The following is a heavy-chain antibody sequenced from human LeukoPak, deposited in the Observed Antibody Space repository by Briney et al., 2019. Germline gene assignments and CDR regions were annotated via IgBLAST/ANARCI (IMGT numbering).Heavy chain of an antibody. Sequence: ASVKVSCKASGYTFTAYHMHWVRQTPGQGLEWVGVINPIRGDTSYAPKLQARVTLSSDMPTSTVYMELSSLRSEDTAVYYCARAATSFGVTFPASWGQGTLVTVSP. CDR3: ARAATSFGVTFPAS. CDR1: GYTFTAYH. CDR2: INPIRGDT. D-gene: IGHD3-3*01. J-gene: IGHJ5*02. V-gene: IGHV1-46*04.